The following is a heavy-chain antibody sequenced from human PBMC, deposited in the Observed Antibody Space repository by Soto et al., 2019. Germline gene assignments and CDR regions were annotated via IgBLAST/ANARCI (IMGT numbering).Heavy chain of an antibody. J-gene: IGHJ4*02. D-gene: IGHD2-15*01. Sequence: PGESLKISCRGSGYSFTSYWIGWVRQMPGKGLEWMGIIYPGDSDTRYSPSFQGQVTISADKSISTAYLQWSSLKASDTAMYYCARQVAGTDDGGVGYFDYWGQGTQVTVSS. CDR2: IYPGDSDT. CDR1: GYSFTSYW. CDR3: ARQVAGTDDGGVGYFDY. V-gene: IGHV5-51*01.